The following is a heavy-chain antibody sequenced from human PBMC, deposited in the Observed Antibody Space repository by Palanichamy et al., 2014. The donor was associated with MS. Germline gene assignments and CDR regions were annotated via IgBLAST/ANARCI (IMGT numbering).Heavy chain of an antibody. CDR2: ISWNSGSI. V-gene: IGHV3-9*01. CDR3: AKDIWATVVTGNAFDI. D-gene: IGHD4-23*01. Sequence: VESGGGLVQPGRSLRLSCAASGFTFDDYAMHWVRQAPGKGLEWVSGISWNSGSIGYADSVKGRFTISRDNAKNSLYLQMNSLRAEDTAFYYCAKDIWATVVTGNAFDIWGQGTMVTVSS. CDR1: GFTFDDYA. J-gene: IGHJ3*02.